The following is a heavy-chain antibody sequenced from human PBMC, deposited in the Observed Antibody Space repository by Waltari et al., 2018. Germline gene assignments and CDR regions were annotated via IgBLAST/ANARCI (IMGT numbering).Heavy chain of an antibody. V-gene: IGHV4-39*07. D-gene: IGHD6-13*01. CDR3: ARVYSSSWYCYFDY. Sequence: QLQLQESGPGLVKPSETLSLTCTVSGGSISSSSYYWGGIRQPPGKGLEWIGSIYYSGSTYYNPSLKSRVTISVDTSKNQFSLKLSSVTAADTAVYYCARVYSSSWYCYFDYWGQGTLVTVSS. CDR2: IYYSGST. J-gene: IGHJ4*02. CDR1: GGSISSSSYY.